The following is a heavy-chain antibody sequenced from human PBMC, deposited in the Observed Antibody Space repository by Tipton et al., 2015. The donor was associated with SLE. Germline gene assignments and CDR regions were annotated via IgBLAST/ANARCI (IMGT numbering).Heavy chain of an antibody. Sequence: TLSLTCAVYGGSFSGYYWSWIRQTPGKGLEWIGEINHSGYTNFNPSLKSRVTISVDTSKNQFSLRLSSVTAADTAVYYCAKGGIAVAGWFDPWGQGTLVTVSS. CDR2: INHSGYT. CDR3: AKGGIAVAGWFDP. V-gene: IGHV4-34*01. CDR1: GGSFSGYY. D-gene: IGHD6-19*01. J-gene: IGHJ5*02.